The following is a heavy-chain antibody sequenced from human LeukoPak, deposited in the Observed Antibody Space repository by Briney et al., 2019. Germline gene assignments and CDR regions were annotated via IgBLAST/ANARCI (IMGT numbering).Heavy chain of an antibody. D-gene: IGHD6-6*01. CDR2: IYHSGST. CDR1: GGSISSGGYS. CDR3: ASRLYSSSREYYFDY. V-gene: IGHV4-30-2*01. J-gene: IGHJ4*02. Sequence: SQTLSLTCAVSGGSISSGGYSWSWIRQPPGKGLEWIGYIYHSGSTYYNPSLKSRVTISVDRSKNQFSLKLSSVTAADTAVYYCASRLYSSSREYYFDYWGQGTLVTVSS.